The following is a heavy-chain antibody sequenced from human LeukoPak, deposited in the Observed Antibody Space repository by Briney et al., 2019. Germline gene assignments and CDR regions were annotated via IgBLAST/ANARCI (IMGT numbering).Heavy chain of an antibody. CDR3: ARGGWDYYDSRGYFYFDY. Sequence: VASVKVSCKASGYTFTSYYMHWVRQAPGQGLEWMGWINPNSGGTNYAQKFQGRVTMTRDTSITTAYMDLSRLRSDDTAVYYCARGGWDYYDSRGYFYFDYWGQGTLVTVSS. D-gene: IGHD3-22*01. CDR2: INPNSGGT. CDR1: GYTFTSYY. V-gene: IGHV1-2*02. J-gene: IGHJ4*02.